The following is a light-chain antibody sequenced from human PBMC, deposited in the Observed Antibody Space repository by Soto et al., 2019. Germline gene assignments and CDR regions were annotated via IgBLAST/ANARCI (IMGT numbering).Light chain of an antibody. CDR2: DVS. J-gene: IGLJ2*01. CDR3: CSYSGSYTVV. Sequence: QSVLTQPRSVSGSPGQSVTISCTGTSSDVGGYNYVSWYQQHPGKAPKLMIYDVSKRPSGVPDRFSGSKSGNTASLTISGLHAEDEAYYYCCSYSGSYTVVFGGGTQLTVL. V-gene: IGLV2-11*01. CDR1: SSDVGGYNY.